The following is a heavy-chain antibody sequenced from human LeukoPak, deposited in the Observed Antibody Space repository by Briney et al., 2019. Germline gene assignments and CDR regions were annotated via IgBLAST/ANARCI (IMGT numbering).Heavy chain of an antibody. CDR1: GYTFTGYY. Sequence: GASVKVSCKASGYTFTGYYMHWVRQAPGQGLEWMGWISAYNGNTNYAQKLQGRVTMTTDTSTSTAYMELRSLRSDDTAVYYCARHSGYFPDAFDIWGQGTMVTVSS. CDR2: ISAYNGNT. J-gene: IGHJ3*02. V-gene: IGHV1-18*01. D-gene: IGHD3-22*01. CDR3: ARHSGYFPDAFDI.